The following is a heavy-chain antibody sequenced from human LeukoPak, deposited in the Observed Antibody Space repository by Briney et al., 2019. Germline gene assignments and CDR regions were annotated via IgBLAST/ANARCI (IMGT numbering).Heavy chain of an antibody. CDR2: IWFDGSNK. J-gene: IGHJ2*01. Sequence: GGSLRLSCAASGFTFSSYEMSWVRQAPGKGLEWVAVIWFDGSNKYYADSVKGRFTISRDNSKNTLYLQMNSLRAEDTAVYYCARPSGSYWYFDLWGRGTLVTVSS. V-gene: IGHV3-33*07. CDR3: ARPSGSYWYFDL. CDR1: GFTFSSYE. D-gene: IGHD1-26*01.